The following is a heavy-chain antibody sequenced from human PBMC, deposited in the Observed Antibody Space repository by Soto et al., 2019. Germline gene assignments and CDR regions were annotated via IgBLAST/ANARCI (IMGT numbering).Heavy chain of an antibody. D-gene: IGHD6-25*01. J-gene: IGHJ5*02. Sequence: QMQLVQSGGGLVKPGGSLTLSCKASGFTFSDYYMIWVRQTPGKGLEWLSYISDSGSTIYYADSVRARFTIFRENAANSVCLQLDGLTDGDTAFYYCARGGSGWTRGGWLGPWGQGSLVTVSS. CDR2: ISDSGSTI. CDR3: ARGGSGWTRGGWLGP. CDR1: GFTFSDYY. V-gene: IGHV3-11*01.